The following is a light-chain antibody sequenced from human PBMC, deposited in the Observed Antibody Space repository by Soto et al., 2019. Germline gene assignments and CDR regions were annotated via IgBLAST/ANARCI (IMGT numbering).Light chain of an antibody. Sequence: EIVLTQSPATLSFSPGQRATLSCRASQSVSTYLAWYQQKPAQAPRLFIYETYKRANGSPGRFSGSGSGTDFMLGICSVEPEDVAVYYWQRHSTLITFGQGTRREI. J-gene: IGKJ5*01. CDR1: QSVSTY. V-gene: IGKV3-11*01. CDR2: ETY. CDR3: QRHSTLIT.